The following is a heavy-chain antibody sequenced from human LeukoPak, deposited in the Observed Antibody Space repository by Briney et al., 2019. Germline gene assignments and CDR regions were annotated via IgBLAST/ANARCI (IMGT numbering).Heavy chain of an antibody. J-gene: IGHJ3*02. V-gene: IGHV1-46*01. CDR2: INPSGGST. CDR3: ARVSAACDAFDI. Sequence: ASVTVSFKASGYTFTSYYMHWVRQAPGQGLEWMGIINPSGGSTSYAQKFQGRVTMTRDMSTSTVYMELSSLRSEDTAVYYCARVSAACDAFDIWGQGTMVTVSS. CDR1: GYTFTSYY. D-gene: IGHD6-13*01.